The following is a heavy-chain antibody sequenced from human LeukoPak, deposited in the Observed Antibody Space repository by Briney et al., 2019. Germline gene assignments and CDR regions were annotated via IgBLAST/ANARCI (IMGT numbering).Heavy chain of an antibody. CDR3: ASTYCSSTSCDYMDV. J-gene: IGHJ6*03. CDR1: GYTFTSYG. D-gene: IGHD2-2*01. V-gene: IGHV1-18*01. CDR2: ISAYNGNT. Sequence: GASVKVSCKASGYTFTSYGISWVRQAPGQGLEWMGWISAYNGNTNYAQKLQGRVTMTTDTSTSTAYMELGSLRSDDTAVYYCASTYCSSTSCDYMDVWGKGTTVTVSS.